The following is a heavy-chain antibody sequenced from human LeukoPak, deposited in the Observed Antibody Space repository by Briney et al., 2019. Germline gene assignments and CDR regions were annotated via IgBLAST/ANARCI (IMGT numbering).Heavy chain of an antibody. CDR3: AKGTGGSSYSALDY. CDR2: IGASDGTT. V-gene: IGHV3-23*01. J-gene: IGHJ4*02. CDR1: GFTFNKCA. D-gene: IGHD2-15*01. Sequence: GGSLRLSCAASGFTFNKCAMSWVRQAPGKGLAWVSTIGASDGTTYYADSVQGRFTISRDNSKNTLYLQMNSLRAEDTAVYYCAKGTGGSSYSALDYWGQGTLVTVSS.